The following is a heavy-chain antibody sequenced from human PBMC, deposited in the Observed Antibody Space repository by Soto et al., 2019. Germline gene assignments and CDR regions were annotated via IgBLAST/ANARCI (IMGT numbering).Heavy chain of an antibody. V-gene: IGHV1-18*01. Sequence: QVQLVQSGAEVKKPGASVKVSCKASGYTFTSYGISWVRQAPGQGLEWMGWISAYNGNTNYAQKLQVRVTMTTDISTTKAYMELRSLRSDATAVYYCARDNYIAAAEDAFDIWGQGTMVTVSS. D-gene: IGHD6-13*01. CDR3: ARDNYIAAAEDAFDI. J-gene: IGHJ3*02. CDR2: ISAYNGNT. CDR1: GYTFTSYG.